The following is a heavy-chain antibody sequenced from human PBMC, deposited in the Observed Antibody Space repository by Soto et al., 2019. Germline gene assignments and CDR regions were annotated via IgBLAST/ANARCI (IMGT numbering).Heavy chain of an antibody. J-gene: IGHJ4*02. D-gene: IGHD4-17*01. CDR2: IYYSGST. CDR3: ARGAVTVTHHIDY. CDR1: GGSISSYY. Sequence: ETLSLTCTVSGGSISSYYWSWIRQPPGKGLEWIGYIYYSGSTNYNPSLKSRVTISVDTSKNQFSLKLSSVTAADTAVYYCARGAVTVTHHIDYWGQGTLVTVSS. V-gene: IGHV4-59*01.